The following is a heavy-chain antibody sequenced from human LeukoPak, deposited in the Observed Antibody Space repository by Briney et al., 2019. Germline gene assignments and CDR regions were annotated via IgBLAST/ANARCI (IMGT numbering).Heavy chain of an antibody. CDR3: ARDQEQLDWFDP. V-gene: IGHV3-48*04. CDR1: EFTFSSYA. J-gene: IGHJ5*02. Sequence: GGSLRLSCAASEFTFSSYAMSWVRQAPGKGLEWVSYISSSGSTIYYADSVKGRFTISRDNAKNSLYLQMNSLRAEDTAVYYCARDQEQLDWFDPWGQGTLVTVSS. D-gene: IGHD1/OR15-1a*01. CDR2: ISSSGSTI.